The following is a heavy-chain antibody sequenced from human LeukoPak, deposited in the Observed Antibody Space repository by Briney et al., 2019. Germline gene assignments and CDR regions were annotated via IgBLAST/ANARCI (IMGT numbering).Heavy chain of an antibody. CDR3: ARRPYSGYDYWSSDPLDY. CDR1: GGSISSYY. V-gene: IGHV4-59*12. J-gene: IGHJ4*02. CDR2: IYYSGST. Sequence: SETLSLTCTVSGGSISSYYWSWIRQPPGKGLEWIGYIYYSGSTNYNPSLKSRVTISVDTSRNQFSLNLSSVTAADTAVYYCARRPYSGYDYWSSDPLDYWGQGTLVTVSS. D-gene: IGHD5-12*01.